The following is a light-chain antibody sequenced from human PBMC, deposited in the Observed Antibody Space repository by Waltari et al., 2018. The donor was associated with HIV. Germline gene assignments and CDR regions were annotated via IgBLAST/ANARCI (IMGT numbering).Light chain of an antibody. CDR2: AAS. Sequence: EIALTQSPGTLSLSPGARATLSCRASQSVTSGYLAWYQQKRGQAPRHVIYAASSRATGIPGRFSGSGSGTDFTLTISRLEPEDFAVYYCQQYSSSPITFGQGTRLEMK. CDR1: QSVTSGY. CDR3: QQYSSSPIT. V-gene: IGKV3-20*01. J-gene: IGKJ5*01.